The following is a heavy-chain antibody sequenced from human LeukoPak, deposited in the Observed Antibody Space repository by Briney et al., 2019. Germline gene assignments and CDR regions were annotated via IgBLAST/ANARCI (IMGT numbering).Heavy chain of an antibody. Sequence: GGSLRLSCAASGFTFSSYGMHWVRQAPGKGLEWVAVISYDGSNKYYADSVKGRFTISRGNSKNTLYLQMNSLRAEDTAIYYCTKDVVPDSGWDLDYWGQGTLVTVSS. CDR1: GFTFSSYG. D-gene: IGHD6-19*01. J-gene: IGHJ4*02. CDR3: TKDVVPDSGWDLDY. V-gene: IGHV3-30*18. CDR2: ISYDGSNK.